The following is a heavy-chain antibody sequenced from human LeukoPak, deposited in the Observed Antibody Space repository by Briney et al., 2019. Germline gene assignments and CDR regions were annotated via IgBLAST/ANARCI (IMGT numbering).Heavy chain of an antibody. CDR2: IIPIFGTA. Sequence: GASVKVSCKASGDTYSSYDISWVRQAPGQGLEWMGRIIPIFGTANYAQKFQGRVTITTDESTSTDYMELSSLRSEDTAVYYCARGGYSSCWYYFDYWGQGTLVTVSS. CDR1: GDTYSSYD. V-gene: IGHV1-69*05. J-gene: IGHJ4*02. CDR3: ARGGYSSCWYYFDY. D-gene: IGHD6-19*01.